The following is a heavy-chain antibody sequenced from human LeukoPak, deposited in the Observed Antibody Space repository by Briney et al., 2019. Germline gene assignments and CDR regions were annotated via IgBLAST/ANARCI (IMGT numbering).Heavy chain of an antibody. CDR3: AREGPLSVVATFFDL. CDR1: GGSISSGGYY. V-gene: IGHV4-31*03. D-gene: IGHD5-12*01. CDR2: IYYSGST. Sequence: PSQTLSLTCTVSGGSISSGGYYWSWIRQHPGTGLEWIGYIYYSGSTYYNPSLKSRVTISVDTSKNQFSLKLSSVTAADTAVYYCAREGPLSVVATFFDLWGRGTLVTVSS. J-gene: IGHJ2*01.